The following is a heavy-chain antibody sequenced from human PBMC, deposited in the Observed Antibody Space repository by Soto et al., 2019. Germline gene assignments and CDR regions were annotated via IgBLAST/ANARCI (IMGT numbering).Heavy chain of an antibody. CDR2: IHHSGSS. J-gene: IGHJ4*02. V-gene: IGHV4-59*12. CDR1: GGSISSNY. D-gene: IGHD2-8*02. Sequence: SETLSLTCTVSGGSISSNYWSWIRQPPEKGLEWIGYIHHSGSSNYNPSLKSRVTMSVDTSKNQFSLKLSSVTAADTAVYYCAREKITGLFDYWGQGTLVTVSS. CDR3: AREKITGLFDY.